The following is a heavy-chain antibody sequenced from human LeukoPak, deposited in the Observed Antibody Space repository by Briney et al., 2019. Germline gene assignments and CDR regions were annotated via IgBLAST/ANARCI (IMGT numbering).Heavy chain of an antibody. CDR3: AGVGATPEYFQH. D-gene: IGHD1-26*01. CDR1: GFTFSSCW. V-gene: IGHV3-7*01. CDR2: IKQDGSEK. Sequence: GGSLRLSCAASGFTFSSCWMSWVRQAPGKGLEWVANIKQDGSEKYYVDSVKGRFTISRDNAKNSLYLQMNSLRAEDTAVYYCAGVGATPEYFQHWGQGTLVTVSS. J-gene: IGHJ1*01.